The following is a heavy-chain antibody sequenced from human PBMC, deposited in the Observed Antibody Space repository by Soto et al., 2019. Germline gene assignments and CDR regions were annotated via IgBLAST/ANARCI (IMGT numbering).Heavy chain of an antibody. CDR2: IYYSGRT. J-gene: IGHJ4*02. CDR3: AREEGGSFGY. V-gene: IGHV4-59*01. Sequence: QVQLQESGPGLVKPSETLSLTCTVSGGSITSYYWTWIRQPPGKGLEWIGYIYYSGRTNYNPSLKSRVTISVDTSKNQFSLKLNSVTAADTAVYYCAREEGGSFGYWGQGTLVTVSS. CDR1: GGSITSYY. D-gene: IGHD2-15*01.